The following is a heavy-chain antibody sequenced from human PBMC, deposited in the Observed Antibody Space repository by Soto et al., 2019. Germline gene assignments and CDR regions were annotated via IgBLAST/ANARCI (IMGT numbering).Heavy chain of an antibody. V-gene: IGHV4-31*03. CDR2: IYYTGPT. D-gene: IGHD2-8*01. CDR3: AREDINESFFDS. J-gene: IGHJ4*02. CDR1: GGYFSSVGNS. Sequence: QVQLQESGPGLVKPFPTLSLTGSVSGGYFSSVGNSGSWIRQPPGKGLEWIGFIYYTGPTKYNAALKSRVNISGDMSQNQFSLTLTSVTAADTAVYYCAREDINESFFDSWGPGILVTVSS.